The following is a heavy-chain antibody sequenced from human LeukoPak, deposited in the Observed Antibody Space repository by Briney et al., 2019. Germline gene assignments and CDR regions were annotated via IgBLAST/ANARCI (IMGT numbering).Heavy chain of an antibody. Sequence: GGSLRLSCAAPGFTFSNYWMGWVRQAPGKGLEWVANIKQDGSEIYYVDSVKGRFTISRDTAKDSLYLQMNSLRAEDTAVYYCARAKHRSYFQHWGQGTLVTVSS. J-gene: IGHJ1*01. CDR2: IKQDGSEI. CDR3: ARAKHRSYFQH. V-gene: IGHV3-7*01. CDR1: GFTFSNYW.